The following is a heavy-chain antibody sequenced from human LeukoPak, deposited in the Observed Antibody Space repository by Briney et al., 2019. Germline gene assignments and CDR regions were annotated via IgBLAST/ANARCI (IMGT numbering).Heavy chain of an antibody. CDR2: IGGSGSIK. J-gene: IGHJ4*02. CDR3: ARGRKIYSNSDFDY. D-gene: IGHD4-11*01. CDR1: GFTFSDYY. Sequence: GGSLRLSCAASGFTFSDYYMSWIRQAPGKGLEWVSYIGGSGSIKYYADSLKGRFTISRDNAKNSLYLQMNSLRAEDTALYYCARGRKIYSNSDFDYWGQGTLVTVSS. V-gene: IGHV3-11*01.